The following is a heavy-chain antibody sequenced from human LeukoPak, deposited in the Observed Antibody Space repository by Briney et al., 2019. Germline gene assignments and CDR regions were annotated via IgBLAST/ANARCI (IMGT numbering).Heavy chain of an antibody. CDR2: IETPGDT. V-gene: IGHV3-13*04. CDR1: GFTFSSYD. D-gene: IGHD7-27*01. J-gene: IGHJ3*02. Sequence: GGSLRLSCAASGFTFSSYDMHWVRQATGKGLEWVSAIETPGDTHYAGSVKGRFTISRDNAKNSLYLQMNSLRAGDTAVYFCARDLTGENAFDIWGQGTMVTVSS. CDR3: ARDLTGENAFDI.